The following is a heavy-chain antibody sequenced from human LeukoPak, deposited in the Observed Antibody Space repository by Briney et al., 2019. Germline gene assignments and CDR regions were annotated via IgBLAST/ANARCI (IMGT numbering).Heavy chain of an antibody. Sequence: PSETLSLTCTVSGGSISSSSYYWGWIRQPPGKGLEWIGSIYYSGSTYYNPSLKSRVTISVDTSKNQFSLKLSSVTAADTAVYYCASQMDYSGSPYYFDYWGQGTLVTVPS. CDR2: IYYSGST. J-gene: IGHJ4*02. D-gene: IGHD1-26*01. CDR1: GGSISSSSYY. CDR3: ASQMDYSGSPYYFDY. V-gene: IGHV4-39*01.